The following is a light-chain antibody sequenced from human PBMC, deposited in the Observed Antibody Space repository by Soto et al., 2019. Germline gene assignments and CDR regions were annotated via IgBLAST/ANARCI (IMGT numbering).Light chain of an antibody. J-gene: IGLJ2*01. CDR2: EVS. V-gene: IGLV2-14*01. CDR3: SSYTTSSTLNVV. Sequence: QSALTQPASVSGSPGQSITISCTGTSSDIGTYNYVSWYQQHPGKAPKLMIYEVSNRPSGVSNRFSGSKSGNTASLTISGLQAEDEADYYCSSYTTSSTLNVVFGGGTKLT. CDR1: SSDIGTYNY.